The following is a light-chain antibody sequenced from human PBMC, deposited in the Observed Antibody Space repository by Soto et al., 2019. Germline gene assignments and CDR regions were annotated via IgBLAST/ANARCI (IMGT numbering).Light chain of an antibody. V-gene: IGKV3-20*01. CDR3: QQYGNSPIT. CDR1: QSVSNNY. Sequence: EIVLTQSPFTLSLSPGERATLSCRASQSVSNNYLAWYQQKPGQAPRLLIYGASNRATGIPDRFSGSGSGTDFTLTISRLEPEDFAVYYCQQYGNSPITFGQGTRLEIK. J-gene: IGKJ5*01. CDR2: GAS.